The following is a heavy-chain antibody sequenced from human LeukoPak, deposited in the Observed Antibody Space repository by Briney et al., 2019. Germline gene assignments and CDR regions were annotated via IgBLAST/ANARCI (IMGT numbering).Heavy chain of an antibody. J-gene: IGHJ3*02. CDR3: ARVGPDDAFDI. V-gene: IGHV4-59*01. Sequence: SETLSLTCTVSGGSISSYYWSWIRQPPGKGLEWIGYIYCSGSTNYNPSLKSRVTISVDTSKNQFSLKLSSVTAADTAVYYCARVGPDDAFDIWGQGTLVTVSS. CDR2: IYCSGST. D-gene: IGHD3-16*01. CDR1: GGSISSYY.